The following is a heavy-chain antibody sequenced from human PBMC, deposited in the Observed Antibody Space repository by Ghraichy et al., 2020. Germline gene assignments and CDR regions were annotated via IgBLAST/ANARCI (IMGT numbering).Heavy chain of an antibody. Sequence: SETLSLTCTVSGGSISSSSYYWGWIRQPPGKGLEWIGSIYYSGSTYYNPSLKSRVTISVDTSKNQFSLKLSSVTAADTAVYYCARHRGATTLHWFDPWGQGTLVTVSS. J-gene: IGHJ5*02. CDR2: IYYSGST. CDR1: GGSISSSSYY. D-gene: IGHD1-26*01. V-gene: IGHV4-39*01. CDR3: ARHRGATTLHWFDP.